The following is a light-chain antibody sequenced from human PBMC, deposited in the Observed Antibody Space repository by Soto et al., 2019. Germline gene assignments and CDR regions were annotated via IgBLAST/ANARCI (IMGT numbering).Light chain of an antibody. Sequence: QPVVTQEPSLTVSPGGTVTLTCASSTGAVTSGYYPNWFQQKPGQAPRALIYNTSNKHSWTPARFSGSLLGGKAALTLSGVQPEDEAEYYCLLYYGAAGVFGGGTKLTVL. CDR2: NTS. CDR3: LLYYGAAGV. V-gene: IGLV7-43*01. J-gene: IGLJ2*01. CDR1: TGAVTSGYY.